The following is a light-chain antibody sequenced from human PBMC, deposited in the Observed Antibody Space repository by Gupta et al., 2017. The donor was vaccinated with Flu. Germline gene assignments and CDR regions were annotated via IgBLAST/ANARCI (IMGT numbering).Light chain of an antibody. CDR3: QQSDSTPRT. CDR2: AAS. Sequence: DIQMTQSPSSLSASVGDRVTITCRASQTINSFLNWYQQQPGKAPTLLIYAASSLQGGVPSRFSGRGSGTDFTLTISMLHPEDFATYYFQQSDSTPRTFGEGTKVEIK. CDR1: QTINSF. J-gene: IGKJ1*01. V-gene: IGKV1-39*01.